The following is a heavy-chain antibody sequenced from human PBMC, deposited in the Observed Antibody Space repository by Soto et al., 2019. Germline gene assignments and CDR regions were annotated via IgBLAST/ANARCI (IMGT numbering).Heavy chain of an antibody. D-gene: IGHD3-3*02. CDR1: GDSVSNNSAA. J-gene: IGHJ5*02. V-gene: IGHV6-1*01. Sequence: PSQTLSLTCAISGDSVSNNSAAWNWIRQSPSRGLEWLGRTYYRSKWFNNYALSVKSRITINPDTSKNQFSLQLNSVTPEDTVVYYCAREGRLAASIFHNWFDPWGQGTLVTVSS. CDR2: TYYRSKWFN. CDR3: AREGRLAASIFHNWFDP.